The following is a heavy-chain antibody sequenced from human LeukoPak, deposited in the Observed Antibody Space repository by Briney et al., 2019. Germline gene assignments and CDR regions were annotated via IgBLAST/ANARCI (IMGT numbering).Heavy chain of an antibody. CDR1: GFTFDDYA. D-gene: IGHD1-26*01. V-gene: IGHV3-9*01. Sequence: GGSLRLSCAASGFTFDDYAMHWVRQAPGKGLEWVSGISWNSGSISCADSVKGRFTISRDNAKNSLYLQMNSLRAEDTALYYCAKGPYSGSYFNYFDYWGQGNLVTVSS. CDR3: AKGPYSGSYFNYFDY. CDR2: ISWNSGSI. J-gene: IGHJ4*02.